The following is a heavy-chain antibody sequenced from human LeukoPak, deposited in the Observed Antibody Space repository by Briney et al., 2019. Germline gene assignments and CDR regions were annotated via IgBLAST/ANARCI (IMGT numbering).Heavy chain of an antibody. J-gene: IGHJ4*02. CDR3: ARVNYGDYLPSFDY. Sequence: GGSLRLSCAASGFTFSSYAMSWVRQAPGKGLEWVSAISGSGGSIYYADSVKGRFTISRDNAKNSLYLQMNSLRAEDTAVYYCARVNYGDYLPSFDYWGQGTLVTVSS. CDR2: ISGSGGSI. CDR1: GFTFSSYA. D-gene: IGHD4-17*01. V-gene: IGHV3-23*01.